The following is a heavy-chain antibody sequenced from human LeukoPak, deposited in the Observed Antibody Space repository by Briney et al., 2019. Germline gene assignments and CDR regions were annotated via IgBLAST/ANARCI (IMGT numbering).Heavy chain of an antibody. CDR1: GYTFTGYY. V-gene: IGHV1-2*02. CDR2: IKPNSGGT. Sequence: ASVKVSCNASGYTFTGYYMHWVRQAPGQGLEWMGWIKPNSGGTNYAQKFQGRVTMTRDTSISTAYMELSRLRSDDTAVYYCARVELVRGVIGDYWGQGTLVTVSS. D-gene: IGHD3-10*01. J-gene: IGHJ4*02. CDR3: ARVELVRGVIGDY.